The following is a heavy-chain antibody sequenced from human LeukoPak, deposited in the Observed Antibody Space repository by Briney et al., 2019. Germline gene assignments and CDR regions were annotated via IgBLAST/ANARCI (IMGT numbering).Heavy chain of an antibody. D-gene: IGHD2-15*01. J-gene: IGHJ2*01. CDR1: GGSISSYY. CDR3: ARVAGDCSGGSCYSNWYFDL. V-gene: IGHV4-4*07. Sequence: SETLSLTCTVSGGSISSYYWSWIRQPAGKGLEWIGRIYTSGSTYYNPSLKSRVTMSVDTSKNQFSLKLSSVTAADTAVYYCARVAGDCSGGSCYSNWYFDLWGRGTLVTVSS. CDR2: IYTSGST.